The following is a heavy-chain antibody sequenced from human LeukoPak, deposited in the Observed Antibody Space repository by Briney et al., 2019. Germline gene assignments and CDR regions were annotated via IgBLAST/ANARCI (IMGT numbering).Heavy chain of an antibody. D-gene: IGHD6-13*01. J-gene: IGHJ6*03. V-gene: IGHV1-46*01. Sequence: ASVKVSCKASGYTFTSYYMHWVRQAPGQGLEWMGIINPSGGSTSYAQKFQGRVIMTEDTSTDTAYMELSSLKSEDTGVYYCATVFQQRGYYYMDVWGKGTTVTVSS. CDR1: GYTFTSYY. CDR2: INPSGGST. CDR3: ATVFQQRGYYYMDV.